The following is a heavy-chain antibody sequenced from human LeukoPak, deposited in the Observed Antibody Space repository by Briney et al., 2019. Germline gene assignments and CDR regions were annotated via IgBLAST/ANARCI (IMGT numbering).Heavy chain of an antibody. J-gene: IGHJ6*02. CDR3: ARELSWCGSLSNYYYYYGMDV. V-gene: IGHV1-69*04. Sequence: SVKVSCKASGGTFSSYAISWVRQAPGQGLEWMGRIIPILGIANYAQKFQGRVTITADKSTSTAYMELSSLRSEDTAVYYCARELSWCGSLSNYYYYYGMDVWGQGTTVTVSS. CDR2: IIPILGIA. CDR1: GGTFSSYA. D-gene: IGHD1-26*01.